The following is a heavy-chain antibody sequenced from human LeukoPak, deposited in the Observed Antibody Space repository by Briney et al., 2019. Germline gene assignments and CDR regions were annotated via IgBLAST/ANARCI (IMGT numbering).Heavy chain of an antibody. CDR1: GGTFSSYA. J-gene: IGHJ3*02. CDR2: IIPIFGTA. Sequence: SVKVSCKASGGTFSSYAISWVRQAPGPGLEWMGGIIPIFGTANYEQKFQGIVSITADESTSTAYMGLSSLRSEDTAVYYCARDRGVGDAFDIWGQGTMVTVSS. D-gene: IGHD3-10*01. V-gene: IGHV1-69*13. CDR3: ARDRGVGDAFDI.